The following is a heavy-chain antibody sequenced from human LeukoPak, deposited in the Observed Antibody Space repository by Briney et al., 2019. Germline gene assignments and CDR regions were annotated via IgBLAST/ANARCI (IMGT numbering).Heavy chain of an antibody. Sequence: PGGSLRLSCVTSGFIFSNYWMNWVRQAPGKGLEWVANIKQDGSETYYVDAVKGRFTISGDNARNSLSLQMNSLRDEDTAVYFCAGGTGWLIDHWGQGTLVAVSS. CDR1: GFIFSNYW. V-gene: IGHV3-7*04. J-gene: IGHJ4*02. CDR2: IKQDGSET. CDR3: AGGTGWLIDH. D-gene: IGHD6-19*01.